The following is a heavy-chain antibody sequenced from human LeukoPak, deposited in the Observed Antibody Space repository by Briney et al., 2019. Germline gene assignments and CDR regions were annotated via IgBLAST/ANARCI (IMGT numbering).Heavy chain of an antibody. D-gene: IGHD6-13*01. Sequence: GGSLRLSCAASGFTFSSYSMNWVRQAPGKGLEWVSSISSSSSYIYYADSVTGRFTISRDNAKNSLYLQMNSLRAEDTAVYYCAKSLGYSSWYFQHWGQGTLVTVSS. CDR2: ISSSSSYI. V-gene: IGHV3-21*01. CDR3: AKSLGYSSWYFQH. CDR1: GFTFSSYS. J-gene: IGHJ1*01.